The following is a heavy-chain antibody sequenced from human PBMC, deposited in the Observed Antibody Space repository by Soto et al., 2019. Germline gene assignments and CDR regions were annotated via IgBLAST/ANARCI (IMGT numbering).Heavy chain of an antibody. J-gene: IGHJ6*02. V-gene: IGHV4-30-2*01. CDR1: GGSISSGGYS. Sequence: PSETLSLTCTVSGGSISSGGYSWSWIRQPPGKGLEWIGYIYHSGSTYYNPSLKSRVTISVDRSKNQFSLKLSSVTAADTAVYYCARVITMVRGGGPEYYYYYGMDVWGQGTTVTVSS. CDR2: IYHSGST. CDR3: ARVITMVRGGGPEYYYYYGMDV. D-gene: IGHD3-10*01.